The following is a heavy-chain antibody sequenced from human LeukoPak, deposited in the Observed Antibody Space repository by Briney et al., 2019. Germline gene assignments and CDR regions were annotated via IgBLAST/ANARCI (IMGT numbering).Heavy chain of an antibody. V-gene: IGHV4-30-2*01. D-gene: IGHD3-10*01. Sequence: SETLSLTCAVSGGSISSGGYSWSWIRRPPGKGLEWIGYIYHSGSTYYNPSLKSRVTISVDRSKNQFSLKLSSVTAADTAVYYCARGILWFGELYPFFDYWGQGTLVTVSS. CDR3: ARGILWFGELYPFFDY. J-gene: IGHJ4*02. CDR2: IYHSGST. CDR1: GGSISSGGYS.